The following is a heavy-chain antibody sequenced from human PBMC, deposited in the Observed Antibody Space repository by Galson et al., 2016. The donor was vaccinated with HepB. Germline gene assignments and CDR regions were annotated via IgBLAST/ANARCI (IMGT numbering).Heavy chain of an antibody. Sequence: SLRLSCAASGFTFSSYAMHWVRQPTGKSLEWVSSIGTGGATYYSASVKGRFTVSRDNAKNSFFLQMNSLRVGDTAVYYCAKRSQLWEAFDIWGQGTKVTVSS. D-gene: IGHD1-26*01. J-gene: IGHJ3*02. CDR3: AKRSQLWEAFDI. V-gene: IGHV3-13*04. CDR2: IGTGGAT. CDR1: GFTFSSYA.